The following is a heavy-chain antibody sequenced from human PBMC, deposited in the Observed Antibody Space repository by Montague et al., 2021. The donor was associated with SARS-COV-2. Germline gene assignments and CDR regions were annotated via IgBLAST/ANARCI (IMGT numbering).Heavy chain of an antibody. CDR2: IYYSGST. CDR3: ARVIAGYGSSTSCYTGWFDP. J-gene: IGHJ5*02. Sequence: TLSLTCTVSGGSISSGGYYWSWIRQHPGKGLEWIGYIYYSGSTYYNPSLKSRVTISVDTSKNQFSLKLSSVTAADTAVYYCARVIAGYGSSTSCYTGWFDPWGQGTLVTVSS. V-gene: IGHV4-31*03. D-gene: IGHD2-2*02. CDR1: GGSISSGGYY.